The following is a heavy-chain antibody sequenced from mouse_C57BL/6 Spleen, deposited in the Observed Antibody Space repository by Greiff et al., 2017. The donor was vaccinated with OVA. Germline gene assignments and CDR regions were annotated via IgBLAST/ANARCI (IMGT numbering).Heavy chain of an antibody. CDR3: ARWGYDYEYYFDY. V-gene: IGHV1-4*01. J-gene: IGHJ2*01. D-gene: IGHD2-4*01. CDR2: INPSSGYT. CDR1: GYTFTSYT. Sequence: VQLQESGAELARPGASVKMSCKASGYTFTSYTMHWVKQRPGQGLEWIGYINPSSGYTKYNQKFKDKATLTADKSSSTAYMQLSSLTSEDSAVYYCARWGYDYEYYFDYWGQGTTLTVSS.